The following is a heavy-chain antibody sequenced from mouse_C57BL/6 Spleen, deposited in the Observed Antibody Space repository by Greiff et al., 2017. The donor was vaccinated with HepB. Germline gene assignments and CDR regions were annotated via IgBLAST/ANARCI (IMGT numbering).Heavy chain of an antibody. Sequence: EVQLQQSGPELVKPGASVKISCKASGYTFTDYYMNWVKQSHGKSLEWIGDINPNNGGTSYNQKFKGKATLTVDKSSSTAYMELRSLTSEDSAVYYCARIDGNFLYFDYWGQGTTLTVSS. D-gene: IGHD2-1*01. CDR1: GYTFTDYY. CDR3: ARIDGNFLYFDY. CDR2: INPNNGGT. V-gene: IGHV1-26*01. J-gene: IGHJ2*01.